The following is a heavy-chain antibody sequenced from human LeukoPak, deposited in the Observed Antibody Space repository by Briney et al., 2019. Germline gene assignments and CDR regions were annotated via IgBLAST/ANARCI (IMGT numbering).Heavy chain of an antibody. J-gene: IGHJ6*02. CDR3: ARGPARITIFGVVSPYGMDV. CDR2: IIPIFGTA. Sequence: SVKVSCKASGGTFSSYAISWVRQAPGQGLEWMGGIIPIFGTANYAQKFQGRVTITADESTSTAYMELSRLRSDDTAVYYCARGPARITIFGVVSPYGMDVWGQGTTVTVSS. V-gene: IGHV1-69*13. CDR1: GGTFSSYA. D-gene: IGHD3-3*01.